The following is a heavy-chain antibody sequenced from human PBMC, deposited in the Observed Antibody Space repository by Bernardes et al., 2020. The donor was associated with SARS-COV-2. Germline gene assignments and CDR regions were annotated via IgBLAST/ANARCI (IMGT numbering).Heavy chain of an antibody. CDR1: GFTFSSYG. CDR3: ARDRLWNDILTDLYYYYGMDV. D-gene: IGHD3-9*01. V-gene: IGHV3-33*01. Sequence: GGSLRLSCAASGFTFSSYGMHWVRQAPGKGLEWVAVIWYDGSNKYYADSVKGRFTISRDNSKNTLYLQMNSLRAEDTAVYYCARDRLWNDILTDLYYYYGMDVWGQGTTVTVSS. J-gene: IGHJ6*02. CDR2: IWYDGSNK.